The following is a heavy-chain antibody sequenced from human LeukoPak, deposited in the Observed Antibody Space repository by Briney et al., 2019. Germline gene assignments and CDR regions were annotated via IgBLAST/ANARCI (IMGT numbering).Heavy chain of an antibody. D-gene: IGHD3-10*01. CDR3: ARGITMVRGVINYYYYYGMDV. V-gene: IGHV1-18*01. J-gene: IGHJ6*02. CDR1: GYTFTSYG. Sequence: ASVKVSCKASGYTFTSYGISWVRQAPGQGLEWMGWISAYNGNTNYAQKLQGRVTMTTDTSTSTAYMELRSLRSDDTAVYYCARGITMVRGVINYYYYYGMDVWGQGTTVTVSS. CDR2: ISAYNGNT.